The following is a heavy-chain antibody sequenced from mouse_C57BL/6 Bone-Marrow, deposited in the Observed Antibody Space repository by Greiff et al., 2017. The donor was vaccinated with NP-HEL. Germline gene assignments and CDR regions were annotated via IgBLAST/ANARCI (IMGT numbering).Heavy chain of an antibody. D-gene: IGHD1-1*01. V-gene: IGHV1-69*01. Sequence: QVQLQQPGAELVMPGASVKLSCKASGYTFTSYWMHWVKQRPGQGLEWIGEIDPSDSYTNYNQKFKGKSTLTVDQSSSTAYMQLSSLTSEDSAVYYCARSSTVVATDDYFDYWGQGTTLTVSS. CDR3: ARSSTVVATDDYFDY. CDR1: GYTFTSYW. CDR2: IDPSDSYT. J-gene: IGHJ2*01.